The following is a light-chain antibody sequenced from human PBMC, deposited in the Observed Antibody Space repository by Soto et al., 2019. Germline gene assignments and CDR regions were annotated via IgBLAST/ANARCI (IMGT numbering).Light chain of an antibody. CDR1: TSNIGSNT. CDR2: SDN. J-gene: IGLJ3*02. CDR3: STWDDSLNSWV. V-gene: IGLV1-44*01. Sequence: SVLTQPPSTSGTPGQSVTISCSGSTSNIGSNTVNWYQHLTGTAPKLLIHSDNQRPSGVPDRFSGSKSGASASLAISGLQSEDEADYYCSTWDDSLNSWVFGGGTKVTVL.